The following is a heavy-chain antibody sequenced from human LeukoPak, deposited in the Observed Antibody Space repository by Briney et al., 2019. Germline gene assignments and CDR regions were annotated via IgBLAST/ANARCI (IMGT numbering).Heavy chain of an antibody. V-gene: IGHV1-2*02. CDR2: INPNSGGT. J-gene: IGHJ3*02. D-gene: IGHD3-10*01. CDR3: ARDRVGELFGDAFDI. Sequence: ASVKVSCKASGYTFTVYYMHWVRQAPGQGLEWMGWINPNSGGTYYAQKFQGRVTMTRDTSISTAYMELSRLRSDDTAVYYCARDRVGELFGDAFDIWGQGTMVTVSS. CDR1: GYTFTVYY.